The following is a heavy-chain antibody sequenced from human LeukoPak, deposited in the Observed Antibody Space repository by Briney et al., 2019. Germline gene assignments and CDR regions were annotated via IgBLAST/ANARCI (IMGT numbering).Heavy chain of an antibody. CDR1: GDSISSSSSY. CDR3: VGEVAGAQGRLDY. D-gene: IGHD6-19*01. V-gene: IGHV4-39*07. CDR2: INHSGST. Sequence: SETLSLTCTVSGDSISSSSSYWSWIRQPPGKGLEWIGEINHSGSTNYNPSLKSRVTISVDTSKNQFSLKLSSLTAADTAVYYCVGEVAGAQGRLDYWGQGTLVTVSS. J-gene: IGHJ4*02.